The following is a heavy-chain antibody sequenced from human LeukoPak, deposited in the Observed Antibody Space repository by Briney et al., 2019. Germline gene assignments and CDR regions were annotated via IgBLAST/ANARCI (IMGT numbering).Heavy chain of an antibody. Sequence: KSGGSLRLSCAASGFTFSSYSMNWVRQAPGKGLEWVSSISSSSSYIYYADSVKGRFTISRDNAKDSLYLQMNSLRAEDTAVYYCARDGGGWLIDYWGQGTLVTVSS. D-gene: IGHD3-16*01. CDR1: GFTFSSYS. J-gene: IGHJ4*02. CDR3: ARDGGGWLIDY. CDR2: ISSSSSYI. V-gene: IGHV3-21*01.